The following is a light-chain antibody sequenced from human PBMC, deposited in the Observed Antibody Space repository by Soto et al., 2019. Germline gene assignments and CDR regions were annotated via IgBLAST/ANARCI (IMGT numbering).Light chain of an antibody. CDR1: QNIRNY. V-gene: IGKV1-39*01. CDR3: QQSFTKPIT. CDR2: AAS. Sequence: DIQMTQSPSSLSASVGDRVTITCRASQNIRNYLNWWQQKPGKAPKLLMYAASSLQSGVPSRFSGSGSGTDFTLTISSLQPEDFAAYYCQQSFTKPITFGQGTRLEIK. J-gene: IGKJ5*01.